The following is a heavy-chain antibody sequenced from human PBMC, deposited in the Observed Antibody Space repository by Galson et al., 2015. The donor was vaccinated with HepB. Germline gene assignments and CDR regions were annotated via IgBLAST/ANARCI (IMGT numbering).Heavy chain of an antibody. J-gene: IGHJ4*02. Sequence: SVKVSCKVSGYTLTELSMHWVRQAPGKGLEWMGGFDPEDGETIYAQKFQGRVTMTEDTSTDTAYMELSSLRSEDTAVYYCATAYCTNGVCFYFDYWGQGTLVTVSS. CDR3: ATAYCTNGVCFYFDY. V-gene: IGHV1-24*01. CDR1: GYTLTELS. CDR2: FDPEDGET. D-gene: IGHD2-8*01.